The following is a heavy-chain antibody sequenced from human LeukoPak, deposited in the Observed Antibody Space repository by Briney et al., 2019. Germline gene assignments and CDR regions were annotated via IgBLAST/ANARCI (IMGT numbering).Heavy chain of an antibody. CDR3: AREVRGAITVFDY. J-gene: IGHJ4*02. CDR1: GFTFSSYA. D-gene: IGHD3-10*01. Sequence: GGSLRLSCAASGFTFSSYAMHWVRQAPGKGLEWVAVISYDGSNKYSADSVKGRFTISRDNSKNTLYLQMNSLRTEDTAVYYCAREVRGAITVFDYWGQGTLATVSS. V-gene: IGHV3-30-3*01. CDR2: ISYDGSNK.